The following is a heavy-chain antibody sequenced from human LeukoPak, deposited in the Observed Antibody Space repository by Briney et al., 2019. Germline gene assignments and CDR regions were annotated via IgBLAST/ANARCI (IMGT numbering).Heavy chain of an antibody. CDR1: GFTFNHFG. D-gene: IGHD6-6*01. Sequence: QPGGSLRLSCAASGFTFNHFGMHWVRQAPGKGLEWVAVISYDGTNTYYADSVKGRFTISRDNSKNTMYLQMNGLRDEDMAVYYCAKPPDRSNSLTLYYYYYMDVWGKGTTVTVSS. J-gene: IGHJ6*03. CDR3: AKPPDRSNSLTLYYYYYMDV. CDR2: ISYDGTNT. V-gene: IGHV3-30*18.